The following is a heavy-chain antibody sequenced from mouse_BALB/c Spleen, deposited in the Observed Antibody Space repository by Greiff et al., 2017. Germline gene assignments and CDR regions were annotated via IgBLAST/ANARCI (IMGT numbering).Heavy chain of an antibody. V-gene: IGHV5-12-1*01. D-gene: IGHD2-4*01. CDR1: GFAFSSYD. CDR2: ISSGGGST. CDR3: ARHYDYPYYYAMDY. J-gene: IGHJ4*01. Sequence: EVQLVESGGGLVKPGGSLKLSCAASGFAFSSYDMSWVRQTPEKRLEWVAYISSGGGSTYYPDTVKGRFTISRDNAKNTLYLQMSSLKSEDTAMYYCARHYDYPYYYAMDYWGQGTSVTVSS.